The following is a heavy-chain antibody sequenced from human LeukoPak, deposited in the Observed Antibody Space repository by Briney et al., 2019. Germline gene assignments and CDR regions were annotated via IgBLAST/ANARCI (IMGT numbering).Heavy chain of an antibody. CDR1: GYTFTSYG. J-gene: IGHJ4*02. CDR2: ISVYNGNT. V-gene: IGHV1-18*01. D-gene: IGHD2-2*02. CDR3: ARWGDDNLGYCSSTSCYMTQFDY. Sequence: ASVKVSCKASGYTFTSYGISWVRQAPGQGLEWMGWISVYNGNTNYAQKLRGRVTMTTETSTSTAYMELRSLRSDDTAVYYCARWGDDNLGYCSSTSCYMTQFDYWGQGTPVTVSS.